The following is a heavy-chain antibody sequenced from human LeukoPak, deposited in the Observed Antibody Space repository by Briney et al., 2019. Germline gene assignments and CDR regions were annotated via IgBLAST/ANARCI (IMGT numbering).Heavy chain of an antibody. D-gene: IGHD6-19*01. Sequence: GESLKISCKGSGYIFTSYWIGWVRQMPGKGLEWMGIIYPGDSDTRYSPSFQGQVTISADKSISTAYLQWSSLKASDTAMYYCARLHSSGWAKLHDAFDIWGQGTMVTVSS. CDR1: GYIFTSYW. CDR2: IYPGDSDT. J-gene: IGHJ3*02. V-gene: IGHV5-51*01. CDR3: ARLHSSGWAKLHDAFDI.